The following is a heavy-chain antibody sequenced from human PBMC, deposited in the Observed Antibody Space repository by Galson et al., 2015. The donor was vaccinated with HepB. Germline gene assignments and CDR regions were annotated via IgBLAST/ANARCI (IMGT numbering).Heavy chain of an antibody. Sequence: SLRLSCAASGFTFSNYAMSWVRQAPGKGLEWVSAISGSGAKTYYADSVKGRFTTSRDNSKNTLFLQMISLRAEDTAVYYCAKVHRLLMGDFDYWGQGTLVTVSS. D-gene: IGHD5-12*01. CDR2: ISGSGAKT. CDR1: GFTFSNYA. J-gene: IGHJ4*02. CDR3: AKVHRLLMGDFDY. V-gene: IGHV3-23*01.